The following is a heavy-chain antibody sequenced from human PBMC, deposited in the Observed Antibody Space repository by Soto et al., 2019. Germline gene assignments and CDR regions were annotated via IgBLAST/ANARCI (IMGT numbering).Heavy chain of an antibody. CDR2: IYWADDK. CDR3: AHAYGGTSWPNDAFDV. Sequence: QITLKESGPTLVKPTQTLTLTCTFSGFSLSADGVGVGWISQPPGKALEWLALIYWADDKRYRPSLKSRLTITKDTSKNQVVLTTTNIDPLDTATYYCAHAYGGTSWPNDAFDVWGQGTVVTVSS. D-gene: IGHD2-21*01. J-gene: IGHJ3*01. V-gene: IGHV2-5*02. CDR1: GFSLSADGVG.